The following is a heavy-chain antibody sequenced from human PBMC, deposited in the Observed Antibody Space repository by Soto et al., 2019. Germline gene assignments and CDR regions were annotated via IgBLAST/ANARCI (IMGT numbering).Heavy chain of an antibody. J-gene: IGHJ6*02. D-gene: IGHD3-10*01. CDR2: IRSKAYGGTT. Sequence: LRLSCTAPGFTFGDYAMSWVRQAPGKGLEWVSFIRSKAYGGTTEYAASVKGRFTISRDDSKSIAYLQMNSLKTEDTAAYYCTRGPDMVRGVITYYYGMDGWGRGTTVTVSS. V-gene: IGHV3-49*04. CDR1: GFTFGDYA. CDR3: TRGPDMVRGVITYYYGMDG.